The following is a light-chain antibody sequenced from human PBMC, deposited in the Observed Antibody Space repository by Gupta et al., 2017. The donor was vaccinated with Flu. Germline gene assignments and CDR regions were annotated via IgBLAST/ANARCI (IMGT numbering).Light chain of an antibody. CDR1: SSNLGAGYD. V-gene: IGLV1-40*01. J-gene: IGLJ3*02. CDR3: QSYDISLIVGV. Sequence: SSNLGAGYDVYWYQQLPGTAPKLLIDGNNNRPSGVPDRVSGSKSGTSASLAITGLQAEDEADYYCQSYDISLIVGVFGGGTKLTVL. CDR2: GNN.